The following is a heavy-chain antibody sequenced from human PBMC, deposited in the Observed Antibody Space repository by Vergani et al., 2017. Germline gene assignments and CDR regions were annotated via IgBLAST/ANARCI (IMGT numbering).Heavy chain of an antibody. CDR2: ISWNSGSI. J-gene: IGHJ4*01. CDR3: AKDISSTVTHPYY. D-gene: IGHD4-17*01. V-gene: IGHV3-9*01. CDR1: GFTFDDYA. Sequence: EVQLVESGGGLVQPGRSLRLSCAASGFTFDDYAMHWVRQAPGKGLEWVSGISWNSGSIGYADSVKGRFTISRDNAKNSLYLQMNSLRAEDTALYYCAKDISSTVTHPYYWGQGTLVTVSS.